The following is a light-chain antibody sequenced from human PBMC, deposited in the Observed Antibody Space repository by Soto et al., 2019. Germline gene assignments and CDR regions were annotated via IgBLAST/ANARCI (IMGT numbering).Light chain of an antibody. CDR3: HQYDISPFT. CDR1: QSVSSAY. CDR2: GTF. J-gene: IGKJ5*01. Sequence: EIALTQSPGTLSLSPGERTTISCRASQSVSSAYLAWYQQKPGQTPRLLIYGTFNRASGVPDRFSGSGSETDFTLIISRLEPEDFAVYYCHQYDISPFTFGQGTRLDIK. V-gene: IGKV3-20*01.